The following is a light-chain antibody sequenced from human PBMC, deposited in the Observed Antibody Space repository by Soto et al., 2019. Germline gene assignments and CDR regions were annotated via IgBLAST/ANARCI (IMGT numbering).Light chain of an antibody. CDR3: QQYSNSRT. J-gene: IGKJ1*01. V-gene: IGKV3-20*01. CDR1: QSVSNNY. CDR2: GAS. Sequence: EIVWTQSPGTLSLSPGERATLSCRSSQSVSNNYLAWYQQKPGQAPRLLIYGASNRATGIPDRFSGSGSGTDFTLTISRLEPEDFAVYYCQQYSNSRTFGQGTKVDIK.